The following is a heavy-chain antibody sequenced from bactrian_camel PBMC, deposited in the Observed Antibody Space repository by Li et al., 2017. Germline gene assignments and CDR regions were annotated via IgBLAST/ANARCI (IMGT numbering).Heavy chain of an antibody. CDR2: IEGDGST. J-gene: IGHJ4*01. CDR1: GDTIGRYC. D-gene: IGHD3*01. Sequence: HVQLVESGGGSAQAGGALRLSCVASGDTIGRYCMGWFRQIPDRERELVARIEGDGSTYYTDSVRGRFTISQDSPKNTVYLQMDSLKPEDTAIYSCVRSALGRCAGYWGQGTQVTVS. V-gene: IGHV3S55*01. CDR3: VRSALGRCAGY.